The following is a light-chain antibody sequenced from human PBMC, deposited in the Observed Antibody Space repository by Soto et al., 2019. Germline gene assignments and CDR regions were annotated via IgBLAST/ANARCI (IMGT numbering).Light chain of an antibody. V-gene: IGLV2-23*01. Sequence: QSVLTQPASVSGSPGQSITISCTGTSSDVGNYNLVSWYQHHPGKAPKLMIYEGSERPSGVSNRFSGSKSGNTASLTISGLQAEDEADYYCCSYAGNSTYVFGTGTKLTVL. CDR2: EGS. CDR1: SSDVGNYNL. J-gene: IGLJ1*01. CDR3: CSYAGNSTYV.